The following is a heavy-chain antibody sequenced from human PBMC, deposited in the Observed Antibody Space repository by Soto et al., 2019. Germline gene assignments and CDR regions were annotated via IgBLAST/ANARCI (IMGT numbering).Heavy chain of an antibody. J-gene: IGHJ4*02. D-gene: IGHD3-3*01. Sequence: ASVKVSCKVSGYTLTELSMHWVRQAPGKGLEWMGGFDSEEGEIIYAQKLQDRFMMTEDTSTDTAYMDLSSQRSEDTAVYYCATDKYDLWGQGTLVTVSS. CDR3: ATDKYDL. V-gene: IGHV1-24*01. CDR1: GYTLTELS. CDR2: FDSEEGEI.